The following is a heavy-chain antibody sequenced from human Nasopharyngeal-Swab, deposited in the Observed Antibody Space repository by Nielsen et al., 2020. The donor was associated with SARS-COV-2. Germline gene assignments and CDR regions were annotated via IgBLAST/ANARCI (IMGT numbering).Heavy chain of an antibody. D-gene: IGHD6-19*01. J-gene: IGHJ4*02. Sequence: GESLKIFCAASGFTLSKYWMHWVRQAPGKGLVWVSHIKNDGTTTTYADAVKGRFTMSRDDAKNTLYLQMNSLRTEDTAVYYCARDGQGAVDLDYWGQGSLVTVSS. CDR3: ARDGQGAVDLDY. V-gene: IGHV3-74*01. CDR2: IKNDGTTT. CDR1: GFTLSKYW.